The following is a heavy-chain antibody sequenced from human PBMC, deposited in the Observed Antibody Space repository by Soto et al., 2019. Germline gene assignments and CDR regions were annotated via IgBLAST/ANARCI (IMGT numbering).Heavy chain of an antibody. CDR3: AKLSAGSRGTALVNVFDS. D-gene: IGHD2-8*01. CDR1: GASISNNY. CDR2: IYHSGIYNSVST. J-gene: IGHJ4*02. V-gene: IGHV4-59*03. Sequence: SETLSLTCNVSGASISNNYWSWIRQPPGKALEWIGFIYHSGIYNSVSTDYNPSLKGRITISVDTSKNQFSLRLRSATAADTAFYYCAKLSAGSRGTALVNVFDSWGQGALVTVSS.